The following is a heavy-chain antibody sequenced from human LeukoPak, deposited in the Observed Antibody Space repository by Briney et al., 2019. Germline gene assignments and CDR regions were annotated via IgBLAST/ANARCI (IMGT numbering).Heavy chain of an antibody. Sequence: ASVKVSCKASGYTFTGYYMHWVRQAPGQGLEWMGWINPNNGGTHYAQKFQGRVTMTRDTSISTAHMELSRLRSDDTAVYYCAREPGDGGYDNFDYWGQGTLVTVSS. CDR1: GYTFTGYY. CDR3: AREPGDGGYDNFDY. D-gene: IGHD5-12*01. V-gene: IGHV1-2*02. CDR2: INPNNGGT. J-gene: IGHJ4*02.